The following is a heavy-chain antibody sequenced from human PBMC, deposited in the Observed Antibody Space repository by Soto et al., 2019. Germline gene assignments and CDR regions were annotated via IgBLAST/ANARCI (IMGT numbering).Heavy chain of an antibody. J-gene: IGHJ6*02. Sequence: ASVKVSCKASGGTFGNYAISWVRQAPGQGLEWMGKIIPIFNTANYAQKFQGRITITADRSPRTDIAYMELSSLRSEDTALYYCARVSITGIYGEDVWGQGTTVTVSS. V-gene: IGHV1-69*06. CDR1: GGTFGNYA. CDR3: ARVSITGIYGEDV. CDR2: IIPIFNTA. D-gene: IGHD1-20*01.